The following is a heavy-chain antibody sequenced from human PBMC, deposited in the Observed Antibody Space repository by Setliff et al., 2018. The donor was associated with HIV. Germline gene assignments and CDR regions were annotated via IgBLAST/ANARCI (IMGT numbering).Heavy chain of an antibody. Sequence: SETLSLTCTVSGGSISTYYWTWIRQPPGKGLEWIGYIYTSGSTSYNPSLKSRLTVSLDTSKNQFSLHLKSVTPEDSAVYYCAGGTWFDGLDSWSQGSLVTVSS. CDR3: AGGTWFDGLDS. D-gene: IGHD3-9*01. CDR1: GGSISTYY. J-gene: IGHJ4*02. CDR2: IYTSGST. V-gene: IGHV4-4*09.